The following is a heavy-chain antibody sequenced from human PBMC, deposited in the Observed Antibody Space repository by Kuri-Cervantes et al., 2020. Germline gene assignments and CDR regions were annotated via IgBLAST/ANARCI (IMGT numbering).Heavy chain of an antibody. CDR1: GGSISSYY. D-gene: IGHD3-9*01. CDR3: AGGTDYDILTGYFLPYFDY. Sequence: GSLRLSCTVSGGSISSYYWSWIRQPPGKGLEWIGYIYYSGSTNYNPSLKSRVTISVDPSKNQFSLKLSSVTAADTAVYYCAGGTDYDILTGYFLPYFDYWGQETLVTVSS. CDR2: IYYSGST. V-gene: IGHV4-59*01. J-gene: IGHJ4*02.